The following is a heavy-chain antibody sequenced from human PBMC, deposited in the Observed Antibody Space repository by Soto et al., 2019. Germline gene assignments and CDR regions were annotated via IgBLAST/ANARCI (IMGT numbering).Heavy chain of an antibody. CDR3: AADPSLLGYCSSTSCYYYGMDV. D-gene: IGHD2-2*01. J-gene: IGHJ6*02. CDR2: LVVGSGNT. Sequence: ASVKVSCKASGFTFTSSAVQWVRQARGQRLEWIGWLVVGSGNTNYAQKFQERVTITRDMSTSTAYMELSSLRSGDTAVYYCAADPSLLGYCSSTSCYYYGMDVWG. CDR1: GFTFTSSA. V-gene: IGHV1-58*01.